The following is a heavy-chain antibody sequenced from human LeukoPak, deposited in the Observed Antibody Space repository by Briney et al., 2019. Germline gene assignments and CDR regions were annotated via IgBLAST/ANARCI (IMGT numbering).Heavy chain of an antibody. CDR2: IYHSGST. D-gene: IGHD6-13*01. CDR1: GGSISSSNW. J-gene: IGHJ4*02. V-gene: IGHV4-4*02. Sequence: SETLSLTCAVSGGSISSSNWWSWVRQPPGKGLEWIGEIYHSGSTNYNPSLKSRVTISVDKSKNQFSLKLSSVTAADTAVYYCARVIAAAAYTALDYWGQGTLVTVSS. CDR3: ARVIAAAAYTALDY.